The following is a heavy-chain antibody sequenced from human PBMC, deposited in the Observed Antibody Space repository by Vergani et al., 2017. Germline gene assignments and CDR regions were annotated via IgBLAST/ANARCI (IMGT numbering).Heavy chain of an antibody. CDR2: IKQEGSEN. Sequence: EVQLVESGGGLVKPGGSLRLSCAASGFTFSSYWMSWVRQAPGKGLEWVANIKQEGSENYYVDSVKGRFTISRDNAKNSLYLQMNSLRAEDTAVYYCASLTYCSGGSCPDYYYGMDVWGQGTTVTVSS. J-gene: IGHJ6*02. CDR1: GFTFSSYW. V-gene: IGHV3-7*03. D-gene: IGHD2-15*01. CDR3: ASLTYCSGGSCPDYYYGMDV.